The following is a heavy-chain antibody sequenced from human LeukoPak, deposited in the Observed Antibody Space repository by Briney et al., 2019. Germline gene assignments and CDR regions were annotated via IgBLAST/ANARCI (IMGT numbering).Heavy chain of an antibody. D-gene: IGHD1-1*01. J-gene: IGHJ4*02. Sequence: SGTLSLTCAVSGGSISSSYYWSWIRQPAGKGLEWIGRVYTSGRTNYIPSLKSRVTISLDTSNKQFSLKLSSVTAADTAVYYCARGSNWNSYDYWGQGTLVTVSS. CDR3: ARGSNWNSYDY. CDR2: VYTSGRT. V-gene: IGHV4-4*07. CDR1: GGSISSSYY.